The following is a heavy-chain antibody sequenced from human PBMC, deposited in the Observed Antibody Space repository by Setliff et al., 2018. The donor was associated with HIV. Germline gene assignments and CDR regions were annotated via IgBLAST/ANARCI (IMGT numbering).Heavy chain of an antibody. V-gene: IGHV4-34*01. CDR3: ARLSDTAMASFDS. CDR1: GGSFSAYY. D-gene: IGHD5-18*01. Sequence: PSETLSLTCAVSGGSFSAYYWGWIRQPPGKGLEWIGEINHSGSTNYSPSLKSRVTISPGTSKNQFSLKLTSVTAADTAVYYCARLSDTAMASFDSWGQGILVTVSS. J-gene: IGHJ4*02. CDR2: INHSGST.